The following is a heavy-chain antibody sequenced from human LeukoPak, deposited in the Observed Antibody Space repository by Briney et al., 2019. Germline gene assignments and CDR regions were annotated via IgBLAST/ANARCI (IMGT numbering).Heavy chain of an antibody. Sequence: GGSLRLSCAASGFIVSSSYMSWVRQAPGKGLEWVSVVYSGGSTHYADSVKGRFTISRDTSKNNLYLQMNSLGPEDTAVYYCASGDMGVGSSAAHYWGQGTLVTVSS. J-gene: IGHJ4*02. CDR1: GFIVSSSY. CDR3: ASGDMGVGSSAAHY. D-gene: IGHD2-2*01. CDR2: VYSGGST. V-gene: IGHV3-66*01.